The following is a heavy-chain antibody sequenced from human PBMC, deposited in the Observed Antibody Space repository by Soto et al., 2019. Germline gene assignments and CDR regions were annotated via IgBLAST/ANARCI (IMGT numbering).Heavy chain of an antibody. Sequence: GESLKISCKGSGYSFTSYWISWVRQMPGKGLEWMGRIDPSDSYTNYSPSFQGHVTISADKSISTAYLQWSSLKASDTAMYYCAWGIVVVPATASYYYYGMDVWGQGTTVPVSS. V-gene: IGHV5-10-1*01. CDR2: IDPSDSYT. D-gene: IGHD2-2*01. J-gene: IGHJ6*02. CDR1: GYSFTSYW. CDR3: AWGIVVVPATASYYYYGMDV.